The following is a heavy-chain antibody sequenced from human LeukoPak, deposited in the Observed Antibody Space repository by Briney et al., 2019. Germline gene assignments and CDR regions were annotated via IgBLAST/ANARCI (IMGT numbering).Heavy chain of an antibody. Sequence: GGSLRLSCAASGFTFSSYWMTWVRQAPGKGLEWVANIKQDGSEKYYVDSVKGRFTISRDNAKNSLYLQMNSLRAEDTAVYYCAKDRMGGVTFFDYWGQGTPVTVSS. V-gene: IGHV3-7*03. CDR3: AKDRMGGVTFFDY. J-gene: IGHJ4*02. CDR1: GFTFSSYW. CDR2: IKQDGSEK. D-gene: IGHD2-21*02.